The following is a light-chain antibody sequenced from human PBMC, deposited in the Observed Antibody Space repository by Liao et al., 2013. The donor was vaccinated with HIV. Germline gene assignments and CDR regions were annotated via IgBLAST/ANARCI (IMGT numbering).Light chain of an antibody. CDR2: HDT. CDR1: NIDSYS. J-gene: IGLJ2*01. CDR3: QVWDSNHDHLGVV. Sequence: SYVLTQPPSVSAAPGQTATVTCGGHNIDSYSVHWSQQKAGHAPVLVIHHDTNRPSGIPERFSGSNPGITATLTISRVEAGDEADYYCQVWDSNHDHLGVVFGGGTKLTVL. V-gene: IGLV3-21*01.